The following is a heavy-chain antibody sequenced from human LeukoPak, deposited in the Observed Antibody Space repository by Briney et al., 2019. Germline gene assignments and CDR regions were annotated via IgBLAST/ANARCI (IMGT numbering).Heavy chain of an antibody. J-gene: IGHJ5*02. CDR2: ILYDGSNK. V-gene: IGHV3-30*02. CDR1: GFTFSSYG. D-gene: IGHD2-8*01. CDR3: AKDNAPAGGWFDP. Sequence: GGSLRLSCAASGFTFSSYGMHWVRQAPGKGLEWVAFILYDGSNKYYADSVKGRFTISRDNSKNTLYLQMNSLRAENTAVYYCAKDNAPAGGWFDPWGQGTLVTVSS.